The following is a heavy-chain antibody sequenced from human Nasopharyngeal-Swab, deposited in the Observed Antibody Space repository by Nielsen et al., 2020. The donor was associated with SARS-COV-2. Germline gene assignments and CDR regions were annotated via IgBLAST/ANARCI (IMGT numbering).Heavy chain of an antibody. CDR1: GFTFSSYG. CDR3: AKGRVTIVGVVIIDYYYDKDV. D-gene: IGHD3-3*01. CDR2: ISYDGNYK. Sequence: GESLKISCAASGFTFSSYGMHWVRQAPGKGLEWVAVISYDGNYKYYADSVQGRFTISRDNSKNTLFLQMNSLRAEDTAVYYCAKGRVTIVGVVIIDYYYDKDVWGKGTTVTVSS. J-gene: IGHJ6*04. V-gene: IGHV3-30*18.